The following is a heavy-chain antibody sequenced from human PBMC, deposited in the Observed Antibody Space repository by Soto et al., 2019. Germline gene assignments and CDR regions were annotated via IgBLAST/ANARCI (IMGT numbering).Heavy chain of an antibody. J-gene: IGHJ6*02. CDR3: ARYCSGGSCYSEMGYYYYYGMDV. Sequence: QVQLVQSGAEVKKPGSSVKVSCKASGGTFSSYAISWVRQAPGQGLEWMGGIIPIFGTANYAQKFQGRVTITADKSTSTAYMELSSLRYEDTAVYYCARYCSGGSCYSEMGYYYYYGMDVWGQGTTVTVSS. D-gene: IGHD2-15*01. V-gene: IGHV1-69*06. CDR1: GGTFSSYA. CDR2: IIPIFGTA.